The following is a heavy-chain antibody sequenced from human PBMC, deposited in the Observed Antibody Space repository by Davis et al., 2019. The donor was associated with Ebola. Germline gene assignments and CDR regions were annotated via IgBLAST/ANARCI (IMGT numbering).Heavy chain of an antibody. J-gene: IGHJ6*04. CDR3: AREVPAAMGVSGMDV. V-gene: IGHV4-39*02. CDR2: IYYSGST. CDR1: GGSISSSSYY. D-gene: IGHD2-2*01. Sequence: SETLSLTCTVSGGSISSSSYYWGWIRQPPGKGLEWIGSIYYSGSTYYNPSLKSRVTISVDTSKNQFSLKLSSVTAADTAVYYCAREVPAAMGVSGMDVWGKGTTVTVSS.